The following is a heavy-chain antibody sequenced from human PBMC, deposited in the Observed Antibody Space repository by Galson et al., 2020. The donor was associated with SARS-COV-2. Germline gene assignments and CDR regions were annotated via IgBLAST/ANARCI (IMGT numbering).Heavy chain of an antibody. CDR2: IYYSGST. Sequence: SETLSLTCTVSGGSISSSSYYWGWIRQPPGKGLEWIGSIYYSGSTYYNPSLKSRVTISVDTSKNQFSLKLSSVTAADTAVYYCARHVGPRRWHSSSWYYWGQGTLVTVSS. J-gene: IGHJ4*02. D-gene: IGHD6-13*01. CDR3: ARHVGPRRWHSSSWYY. V-gene: IGHV4-39*01. CDR1: GGSISSSSYY.